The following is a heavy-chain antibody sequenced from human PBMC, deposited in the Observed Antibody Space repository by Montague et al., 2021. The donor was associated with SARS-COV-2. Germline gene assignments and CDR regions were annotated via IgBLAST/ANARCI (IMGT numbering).Heavy chain of an antibody. V-gene: IGHV4-59*01. CDR3: ARGRGGMGDVFDI. J-gene: IGHJ3*02. D-gene: IGHD3-16*01. Sequence: SETLSLTCTVSGGSISSYYWSWIRQPPGKGLEWIGYIYYSGSTNYNPSLKSRVTISVDTSKNQFSLKLSSVTAADTAVYYCARGRGGMGDVFDIWGQGTMVTVSS. CDR2: IYYSGST. CDR1: GGSISSYY.